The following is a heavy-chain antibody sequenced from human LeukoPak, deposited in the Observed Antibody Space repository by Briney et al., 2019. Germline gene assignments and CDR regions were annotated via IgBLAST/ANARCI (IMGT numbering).Heavy chain of an antibody. D-gene: IGHD1-26*01. Sequence: GGSLRLSCAASGFTFSSYAMHWVRQAPGKGLEWVAVISYDGSNKYYADSVKGRFTISRDNSKNTPYLQMNSLRAEDTAVYYCARDRSFNFDYWGQGTQVTVSS. CDR1: GFTFSSYA. CDR3: ARDRSFNFDY. CDR2: ISYDGSNK. J-gene: IGHJ4*02. V-gene: IGHV3-30-3*01.